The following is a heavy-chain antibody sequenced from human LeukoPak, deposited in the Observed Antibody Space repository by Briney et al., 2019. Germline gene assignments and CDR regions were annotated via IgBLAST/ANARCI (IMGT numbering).Heavy chain of an antibody. J-gene: IGHJ4*02. CDR3: ARGSGSYGWDYFDY. D-gene: IGHD1-26*01. CDR1: GFTFTSHG. CDR2: ISGSGGRI. Sequence: GGSLRLSCAASGFTFTSHGMHWVRQAPGKGPEWVSVISGSGGRIYYSDSVKGRFTISRDNSKNTLSLQMNSLRADDTAVYYCARGSGSYGWDYFDYWGQGTLVTVSS. V-gene: IGHV3-23*01.